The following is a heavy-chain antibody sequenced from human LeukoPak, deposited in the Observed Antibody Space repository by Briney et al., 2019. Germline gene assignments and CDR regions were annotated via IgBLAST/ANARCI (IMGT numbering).Heavy chain of an antibody. CDR1: GFTFSSYS. CDR2: ISSSSSTI. CDR3: AKAMVRGPPPDAFDI. V-gene: IGHV3-48*04. J-gene: IGHJ3*02. D-gene: IGHD3-10*01. Sequence: PGGSLRLSCAASGFTFSSYSMNWVRQAPGKGLEWVSYISSSSSTIYYADSVKGRFTISRDNAKNSLYLQMNSLRAEDTAVYYCAKAMVRGPPPDAFDIWGQGTMVTVSS.